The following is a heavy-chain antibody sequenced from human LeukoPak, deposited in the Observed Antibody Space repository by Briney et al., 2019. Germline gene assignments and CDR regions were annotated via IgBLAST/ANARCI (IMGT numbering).Heavy chain of an antibody. V-gene: IGHV3-64D*06. Sequence: PGGSLRLSCSVSGFTFSSYAMHWVRQAPGKGLEYVSAIRSDGVDVYYTDSVKGRFTISRDNSKNTLYLQMSSLRPEDTAVYYCVKDLLQVTVKKLDHWGQGTLVTVSS. D-gene: IGHD4-17*01. CDR3: VKDLLQVTVKKLDH. CDR1: GFTFSSYA. J-gene: IGHJ4*02. CDR2: IRSDGVDV.